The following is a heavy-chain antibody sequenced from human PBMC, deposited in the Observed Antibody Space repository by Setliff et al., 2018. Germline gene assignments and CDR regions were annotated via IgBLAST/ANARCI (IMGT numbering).Heavy chain of an antibody. J-gene: IGHJ6*03. CDR3: AREQWLDPPGYYYMDV. CDR2: IYYSGST. D-gene: IGHD6-19*01. V-gene: IGHV4-4*07. CDR1: GGSISSYY. Sequence: SETLSLTCTVSGGSISSYYWSWIRQPAGKGLEWIGSIYYSGSTYYNPSLKSRVTISVDTSKNQFSLKLSSVTAADTAVYYCAREQWLDPPGYYYMDVWAKGTTVTVSS.